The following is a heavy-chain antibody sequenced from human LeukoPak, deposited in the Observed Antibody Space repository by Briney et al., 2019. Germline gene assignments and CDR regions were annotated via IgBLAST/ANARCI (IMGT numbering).Heavy chain of an antibody. CDR1: GFTVSSNY. CDR3: AKDNNRPGYSSSWYGDYFDY. V-gene: IGHV3-53*05. J-gene: IGHJ4*02. Sequence: GGSLRLSCAASGFTVSSNYMSWVRQAPGKGLEWVSVIYSGSSTYYADSVKGRFTISRDNSKNTLYLQMNSLRAEDTAVYYCAKDNNRPGYSSSWYGDYFDYWGQGTLVTVSS. CDR2: IYSGSST. D-gene: IGHD6-13*01.